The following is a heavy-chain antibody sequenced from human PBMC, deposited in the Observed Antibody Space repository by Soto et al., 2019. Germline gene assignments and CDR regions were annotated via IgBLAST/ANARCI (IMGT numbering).Heavy chain of an antibody. CDR3: ASGGVPAAPYYNRMDV. D-gene: IGHD2-2*01. Sequence: SGELLKISCTRSGYSFTKYWIVWLRELPFKVPEWMGTIYPGDSDTRYSPPFQGQVTISGDKSISPAYLQWSSLKASDTAMYFCASGGVPAAPYYNRMDVWGQGITLTV. J-gene: IGHJ6*02. V-gene: IGHV5-51*01. CDR2: IYPGDSDT. CDR1: GYSFTKYW.